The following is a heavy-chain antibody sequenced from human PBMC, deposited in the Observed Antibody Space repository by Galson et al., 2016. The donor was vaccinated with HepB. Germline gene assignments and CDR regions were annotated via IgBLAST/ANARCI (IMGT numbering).Heavy chain of an antibody. V-gene: IGHV4-59*01. J-gene: IGHJ4*03. CDR1: GDSISSYY. CDR3: AREYSSFDY. CDR2: VHNSGFT. Sequence: ETLSLTCTVSGDSISSYYWHWIRLPTGKGLEWIGYVHNSGFTTYNPSLNGRVTISMDTSKNRFSLKRSSVTAADTAVYYCAREYSSFDYVGHGILVTVSS. D-gene: IGHD6-19*01.